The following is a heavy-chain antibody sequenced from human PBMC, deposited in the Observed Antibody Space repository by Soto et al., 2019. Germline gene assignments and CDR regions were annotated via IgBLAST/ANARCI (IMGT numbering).Heavy chain of an antibody. J-gene: IGHJ6*02. CDR1: GVTFSSYA. D-gene: IGHD2-2*01. Sequence: SVKVSCKASGVTFSSYAISWVRQAPGQGLEWMGGIIPIFGTANYAQKFQGRVTMTTDTSTNTAYMELRSLRSDDTAVYYCARDLGAGYCSSTSCLNYYYGMDVWGQGTTVTVSS. V-gene: IGHV1-69*05. CDR2: IIPIFGTA. CDR3: ARDLGAGYCSSTSCLNYYYGMDV.